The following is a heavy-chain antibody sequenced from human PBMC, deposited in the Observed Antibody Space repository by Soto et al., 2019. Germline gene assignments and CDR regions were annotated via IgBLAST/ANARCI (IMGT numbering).Heavy chain of an antibody. Sequence: SETLSLTCTVSGGSISSSSYYWGWIRQPPGKGLEWIGSIYYSGSTYYNPSLKSRVTISVDTSKNQFSLKLSSVTAADTAVYYCASPSDSSGYYCDYWGQGTLVTVSS. CDR3: ASPSDSSGYYCDY. V-gene: IGHV4-39*01. CDR2: IYYSGST. J-gene: IGHJ4*02. CDR1: GGSISSSSYY. D-gene: IGHD3-22*01.